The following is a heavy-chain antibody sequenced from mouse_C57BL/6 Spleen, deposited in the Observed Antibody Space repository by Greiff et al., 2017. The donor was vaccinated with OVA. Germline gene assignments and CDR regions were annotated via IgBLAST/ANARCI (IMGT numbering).Heavy chain of an antibody. J-gene: IGHJ3*01. CDR2: FHPYNDDT. CDR1: GYTFTTYP. V-gene: IGHV1-47*01. D-gene: IGHD2-2*01. Sequence: VQLQQSGAELVKPGASVKMSCKASGYTFTTYPIEWMKQNHGKSLEWIGNFHPYNDDTKYNEKFKGKATMTVEKSSSTVYLELSRLTSDDAAVYYCARREYGYDGLFAYWGQGTLVTVSA. CDR3: ARREYGYDGLFAY.